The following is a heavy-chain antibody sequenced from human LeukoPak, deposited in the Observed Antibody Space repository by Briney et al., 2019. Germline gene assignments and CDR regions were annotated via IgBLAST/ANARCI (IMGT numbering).Heavy chain of an antibody. J-gene: IGHJ4*02. CDR1: GFTFSSYS. CDR3: ARDRQLHYFDY. Sequence: GGSLRLSCAASGFTFSSYSMNWVRQAPGKGLEWVSSISSSSSYIYYADSVKGRFTISRDNAKNSLYLQMNSLRAEDTGVYYCARDRQLHYFDYWGQGTLVTVSS. V-gene: IGHV3-21*01. D-gene: IGHD2-2*01. CDR2: ISSSSSYI.